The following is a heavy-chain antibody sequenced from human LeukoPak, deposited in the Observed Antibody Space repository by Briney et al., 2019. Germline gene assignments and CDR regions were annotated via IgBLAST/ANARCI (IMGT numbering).Heavy chain of an antibody. CDR3: TRHSPYSSGWPHAVHI. CDR2: IYPGDSDS. J-gene: IGHJ3*02. V-gene: IGHV5-51*01. D-gene: IGHD6-19*01. CDR1: GYSFTSYW. Sequence: GESLKISCKGSGYSFTSYWIGRVRQMPGKGLEWMGIIYPGDSDSRYSPSFQGQVTISVDKSINPAYLQWSRLKASDTAMYYCTRHSPYSSGWPHAVHICGRRWLAGVSS.